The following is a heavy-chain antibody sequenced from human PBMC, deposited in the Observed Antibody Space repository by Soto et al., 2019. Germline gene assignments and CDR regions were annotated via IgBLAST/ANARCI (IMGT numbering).Heavy chain of an antibody. Sequence: SVKVSCKASGFTFTSSAMQWVRQARGQRLEWIGWIVAGSGNTNYAQKFQERVTITRDMSTSTAYMELSSLRSEDTAVYYCAALYYDYIWGSYRPDDAFDIWGQGTMVTVSS. CDR3: AALYYDYIWGSYRPDDAFDI. V-gene: IGHV1-58*02. CDR1: GFTFTSSA. CDR2: IVAGSGNT. D-gene: IGHD3-16*02. J-gene: IGHJ3*02.